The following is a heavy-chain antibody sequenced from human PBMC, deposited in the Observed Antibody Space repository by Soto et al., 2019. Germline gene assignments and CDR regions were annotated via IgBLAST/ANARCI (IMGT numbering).Heavy chain of an antibody. D-gene: IGHD3-22*01. CDR2: ISGTGDTK. Sequence: PGGSLRLSCAASGFFFSDYYLSWIRQAPGKGLECVAYISGTGDTKYIADSVKGRFSVSRDNAKNSLYLQMNSLRDEDTAVYYCARDAHMIVVGIGHYGMDVWGQGTTVTVSS. CDR1: GFFFSDYY. V-gene: IGHV3-11*04. CDR3: ARDAHMIVVGIGHYGMDV. J-gene: IGHJ6*02.